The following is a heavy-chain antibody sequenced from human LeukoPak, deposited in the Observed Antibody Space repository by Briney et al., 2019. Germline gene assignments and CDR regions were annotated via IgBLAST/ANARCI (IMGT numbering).Heavy chain of an antibody. CDR2: IYNSGST. CDR3: ARHTRSRAAGPYWYFDL. D-gene: IGHD6-13*01. V-gene: IGHV4-59*08. Sequence: PSETLSLTCSVSGGSISSYYWSWIRQPPGKGPEWIGYIYNSGSTKYNPSLKRRVTISVDTSKNQFSLKLSSVTAADTAVYYCARHTRSRAAGPYWYFDLWGRGTLVTVSS. J-gene: IGHJ2*01. CDR1: GGSISSYY.